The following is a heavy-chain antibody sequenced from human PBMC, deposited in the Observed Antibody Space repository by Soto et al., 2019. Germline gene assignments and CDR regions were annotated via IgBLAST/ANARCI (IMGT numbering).Heavy chain of an antibody. D-gene: IGHD6-19*01. V-gene: IGHV1-58*01. Sequence: GASVKVSCKASGFTFTSSAVQWVRQARGQRLEWIGWIVVGSGNTNYAQKFQERVTITRDMSTSTAYMELSSLRSEDTAVYYCAAGHSSGWYLDAFDIWGQGTMVTVS. CDR2: IVVGSGNT. J-gene: IGHJ3*02. CDR1: GFTFTSSA. CDR3: AAGHSSGWYLDAFDI.